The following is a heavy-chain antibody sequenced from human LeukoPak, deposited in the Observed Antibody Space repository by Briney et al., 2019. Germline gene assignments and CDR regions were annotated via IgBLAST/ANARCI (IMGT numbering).Heavy chain of an antibody. Sequence: ASVKVSCKVSGGTFSSYPISWVRQAPGQGLEWMGGIIPIFGTANYAQKFQGRVTITTDESTSTAYMELSSLRSEDTAVYYCARASSYCGGDCYSANIWGQGTMVTVSS. J-gene: IGHJ3*02. CDR2: IIPIFGTA. V-gene: IGHV1-69*05. D-gene: IGHD2-21*01. CDR3: ARASSYCGGDCYSANI. CDR1: GGTFSSYP.